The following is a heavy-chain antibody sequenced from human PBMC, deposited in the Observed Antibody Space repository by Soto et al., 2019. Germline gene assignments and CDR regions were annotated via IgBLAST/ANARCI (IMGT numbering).Heavy chain of an antibody. V-gene: IGHV4-30-2*01. J-gene: IGHJ4*02. CDR1: GGSISSGGYS. CDR2: IYHSGST. Sequence: QLQLQESGSGLVKPSQTLSLTCAVSGGSISSGGYSWSWIRQPPGKGLEWIGYIYHSGSTYYNPSLKSRVTISVDRSKNQFSLKLSSVTAAYTAVYYCAAGSGLPRYYWGQGTLVTVSS. D-gene: IGHD3-10*01. CDR3: AAGSGLPRYY.